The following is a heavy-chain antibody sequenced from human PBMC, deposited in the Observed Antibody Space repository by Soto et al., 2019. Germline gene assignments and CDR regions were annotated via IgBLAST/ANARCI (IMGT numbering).Heavy chain of an antibody. J-gene: IGHJ4*02. V-gene: IGHV4-4*02. D-gene: IGHD3-10*01. CDR2: IYHSGNT. CDR1: GGSISSSNW. CDR3: ARRWGEGRVDY. Sequence: QVQLQESGPGLVKPSGTLSLTCAVSGGSISSSNWWSWVRQPPGKGLEWIGEIYHSGNTNYNPSLKXRLTVAXXKSRNQFSLKLSSVTAADTAVYYCARRWGEGRVDYWGQGTLVTVSS.